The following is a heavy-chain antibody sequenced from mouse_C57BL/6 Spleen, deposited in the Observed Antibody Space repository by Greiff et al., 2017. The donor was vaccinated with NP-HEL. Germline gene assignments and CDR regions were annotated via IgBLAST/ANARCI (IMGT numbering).Heavy chain of an antibody. D-gene: IGHD1-1*01. J-gene: IGHJ2*01. CDR3: ARYGSSFYYFDY. Sequence: QVQLQQPGAELVRPGSSVKLSCKASGYTFTSYWMDWVKQRPGQGLEWIGNIYPSDSETHYNQKFKDKATLTVDKSSSTAYMQLSSLTSEDSAVYYCARYGSSFYYFDYWGQGTTLTVSS. CDR2: IYPSDSET. CDR1: GYTFTSYW. V-gene: IGHV1-61*01.